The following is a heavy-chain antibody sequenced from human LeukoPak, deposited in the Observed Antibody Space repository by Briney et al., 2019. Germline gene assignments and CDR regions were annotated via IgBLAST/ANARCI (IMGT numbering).Heavy chain of an antibody. V-gene: IGHV3-33*01. CDR3: ARSGNGGMDV. Sequence: GGSLRLSCAASGFSFSTSCMHWVRQAPGKGLEWVAVIWYDGSDQFYADSVKGRFTISRDNSRNTLYLQMTSLRAEDTAVYYCARSGNGGMDVWGQGTTVTVSS. CDR1: GFSFSTSC. D-gene: IGHD4-23*01. CDR2: IWYDGSDQ. J-gene: IGHJ6*02.